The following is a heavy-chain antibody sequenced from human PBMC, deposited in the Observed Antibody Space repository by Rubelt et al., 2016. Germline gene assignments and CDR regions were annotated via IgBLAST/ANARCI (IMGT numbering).Heavy chain of an antibody. V-gene: IGHV3-7*05. D-gene: IGHD6-19*01. CDR1: GFTFSTFW. CDR3: LAGTSF. Sequence: EVQLVESGGGLVKPGGSLRLSCTTSGFTFSTFWMAWVRQAPGKGLEWVANIRQDSSQKTYVDSVKGRFTISRDNAKNSLYLQMNSLRAADAAMYYCLAGTSFWGQGTLVTVSS. CDR2: IRQDSSQK. J-gene: IGHJ4*02.